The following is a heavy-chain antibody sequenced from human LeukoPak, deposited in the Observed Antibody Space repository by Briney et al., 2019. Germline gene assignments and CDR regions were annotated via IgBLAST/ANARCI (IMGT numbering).Heavy chain of an antibody. J-gene: IGHJ4*02. CDR3: ARGLAAQLSSGYCDY. CDR1: GYTFTGYY. Sequence: ASVKVSCKASGYTFTGYYMHWVRQAPGQGLEWMGWINPNSGGTNYAEKFQGRVTMTRDTSISTAYMELSRLRSDDTAVYYCARGLAAQLSSGYCDYWGQGTLVTVSS. D-gene: IGHD3-3*01. V-gene: IGHV1-2*02. CDR2: INPNSGGT.